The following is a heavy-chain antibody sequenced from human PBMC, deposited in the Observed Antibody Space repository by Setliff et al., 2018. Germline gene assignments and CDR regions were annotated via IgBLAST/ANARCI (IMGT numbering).Heavy chain of an antibody. V-gene: IGHV4-61*09. J-gene: IGHJ6*03. Sequence: SETLSLTCSVSGASITSGGFHWTWIRQPAGKGLEWIGHISPSGSTTYNPSVKSRVTLSLDTSKNHFSLKLTSVTAADTAVYYCARALASGSYYGQSSYYMDVWGKGTTVTVSS. D-gene: IGHD3-10*01. CDR3: ARALASGSYYGQSSYYMDV. CDR2: ISPSGST. CDR1: GASITSGGFH.